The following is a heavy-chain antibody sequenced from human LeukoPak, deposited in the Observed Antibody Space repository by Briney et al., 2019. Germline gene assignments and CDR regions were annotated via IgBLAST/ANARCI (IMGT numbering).Heavy chain of an antibody. Sequence: GSLRLSCAASGFTFSSYWMSWVRQPPGKGLEWIGSIYYSGSTYYNPSLKSRVTISVDTSKNQFSLKLSSVTAADTAVYYCARDGRPSGGSCYWFDPWGQGTLVTVSS. D-gene: IGHD2-15*01. V-gene: IGHV4-39*07. CDR2: IYYSGST. CDR3: ARDGRPSGGSCYWFDP. J-gene: IGHJ5*02. CDR1: GFTFSSYW.